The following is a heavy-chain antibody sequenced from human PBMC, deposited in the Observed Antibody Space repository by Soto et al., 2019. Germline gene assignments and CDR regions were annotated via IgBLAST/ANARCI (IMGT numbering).Heavy chain of an antibody. V-gene: IGHV1-18*01. J-gene: IGHJ3*02. CDR3: ARVASGCGGEADI. CDR2: ISEYNGNT. D-gene: IGHD2-21*01. CDR1: GFAFASYG. Sequence: AALKVSCNAAGFAFASYGSSWVAQAPGQGLEWMGWISEYNGNTNYAQKLQGRVTMTTGTSTSTDYMEVWSLRSDDTAVYYCARVASGCGGEADIRGQGTMVTVSS.